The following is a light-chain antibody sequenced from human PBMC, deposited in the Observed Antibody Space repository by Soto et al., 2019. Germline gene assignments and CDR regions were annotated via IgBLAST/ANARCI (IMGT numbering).Light chain of an antibody. CDR3: QQYFSALLT. J-gene: IGKJ4*01. CDR1: QIILNSSNNKIH. Sequence: DIVMTQSPESLAVSLGERATINCKSSQIILNSSNNKIHLAWYQQKRGQPPKLLIYRASTRDSGVPDRFSGSGSGTDFTLSISSLHPEDVATYYCQQYFSALLTFDGGTRVEI. CDR2: RAS. V-gene: IGKV4-1*01.